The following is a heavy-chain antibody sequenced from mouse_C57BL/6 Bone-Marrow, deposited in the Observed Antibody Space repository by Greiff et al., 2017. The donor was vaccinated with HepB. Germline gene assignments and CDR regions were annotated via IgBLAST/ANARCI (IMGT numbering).Heavy chain of an antibody. Sequence: DVMLVESGGGLVKPGGSLKLSCAASGFTFSSYAMSWVRQTPEKRLEWVATISDGGSYTYSPDNVKGRFTISRDNAKNNLYLQMSHLKSEDTAMYYCARVDDYWGQGTTLTVSS. CDR2: ISDGGSYT. CDR3: ARVDDY. V-gene: IGHV5-4*03. CDR1: GFTFSSYA. J-gene: IGHJ2*01.